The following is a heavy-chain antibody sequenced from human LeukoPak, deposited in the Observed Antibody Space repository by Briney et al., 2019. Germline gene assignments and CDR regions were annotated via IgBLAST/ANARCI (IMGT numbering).Heavy chain of an antibody. CDR2: MSGSGSST. D-gene: IGHD6-19*01. Sequence: PGGSLRLSCAASGFTFNTYAMSWVRQAPGKGLEWVSSMSGSGSSTYYADSVKGRFTISRDNSKNTLYLRMNSLRAEDTALYYCASARGNSSEYKWGQGTLVTVSS. CDR1: GFTFNTYA. V-gene: IGHV3-23*01. CDR3: ASARGNSSEYK. J-gene: IGHJ4*02.